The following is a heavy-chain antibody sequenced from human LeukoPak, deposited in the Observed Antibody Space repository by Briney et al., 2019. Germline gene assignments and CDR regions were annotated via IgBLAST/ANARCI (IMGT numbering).Heavy chain of an antibody. Sequence: LETLSLTCTVSGGSISSYYWSWIRQPPGKGLEWIGYIYYSGSTNYNPSLKGRVTISVDASKNQFSLKLSSVTAADTAVYYCARRLIAAAGTVFDYWGQGTLVTVSS. V-gene: IGHV4-59*08. CDR3: ARRLIAAAGTVFDY. CDR1: GGSISSYY. CDR2: IYYSGST. J-gene: IGHJ4*02. D-gene: IGHD6-13*01.